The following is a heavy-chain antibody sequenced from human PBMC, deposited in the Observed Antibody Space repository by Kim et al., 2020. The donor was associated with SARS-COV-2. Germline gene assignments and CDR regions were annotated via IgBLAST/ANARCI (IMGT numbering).Heavy chain of an antibody. CDR3: ARRITMIRGVAVSGMDV. J-gene: IGHJ6*02. V-gene: IGHV3-23*01. D-gene: IGHD3-10*01. Sequence: GGSLRLSCAASGFTFRNYAMTWVRQAPGRGLEWVSSITASGGSTYSADSVKGRFTISRDNSKNTMYVQMSSLRADDKAVYYCARRITMIRGVAVSGMDVWGQGTTVTVSS. CDR1: GFTFRNYA. CDR2: ITASGGST.